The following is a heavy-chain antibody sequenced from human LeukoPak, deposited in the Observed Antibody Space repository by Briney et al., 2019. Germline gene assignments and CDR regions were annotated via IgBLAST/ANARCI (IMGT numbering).Heavy chain of an antibody. V-gene: IGHV3-23*01. CDR2: ISGSGGST. CDR3: AKDFGSGSSWLNWFDP. D-gene: IGHD6-13*01. J-gene: IGHJ5*02. Sequence: PGGSLRLSCAASGFTFSSYAMSWVRQAPGKGLEWVSAISGSGGSTYYADSVKGRFTISRDNSKNTLYLQMNSLRAEDTAVYYCAKDFGSGSSWLNWFDPWGQGTLVTVSS. CDR1: GFTFSSYA.